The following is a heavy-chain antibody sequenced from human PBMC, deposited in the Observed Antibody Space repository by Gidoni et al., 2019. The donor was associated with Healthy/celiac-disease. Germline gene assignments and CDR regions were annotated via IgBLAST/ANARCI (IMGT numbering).Heavy chain of an antibody. D-gene: IGHD5-12*01. CDR1: GYTFTGYY. J-gene: IGHJ6*02. V-gene: IGHV1-2*02. Sequence: QVQLVQSGAEVKKPGASVKVSCKASGYTFTGYYMHWVRQAPGQGLGWMGWINPNSGGTNYAQKFQGRVTMTRDTSISTAYMELSRLRSDDTAVYYCAREYSGYDQIPDYYYGMDVWGQGTTVTVSS. CDR3: AREYSGYDQIPDYYYGMDV. CDR2: INPNSGGT.